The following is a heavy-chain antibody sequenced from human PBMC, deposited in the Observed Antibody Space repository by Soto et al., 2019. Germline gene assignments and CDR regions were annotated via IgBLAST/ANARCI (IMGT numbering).Heavy chain of an antibody. D-gene: IGHD5-12*01. V-gene: IGHV4-4*07. CDR1: GGSISSHY. Sequence: QVQLQESGPGLVKPSETLSLTCAVSGGSISSHYWSWIRQPAGKGLEWIGRIYISGSTNYNPSLKSRVTMSLDTSRNQFSLKLTSVTAADTAVYYCARAGGYEVQGNNWFDPWGQGTLVTVSS. J-gene: IGHJ5*02. CDR2: IYISGST. CDR3: ARAGGYEVQGNNWFDP.